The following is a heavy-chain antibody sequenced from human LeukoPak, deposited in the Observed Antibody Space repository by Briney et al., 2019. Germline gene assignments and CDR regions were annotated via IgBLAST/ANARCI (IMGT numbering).Heavy chain of an antibody. CDR1: GGSISSYY. CDR3: ARHKEGAIDY. J-gene: IGHJ4*02. CDR2: IYYSGST. Sequence: SETLSLTCTVSGGSISSYYWSWIRQPPGKGLEWIGYIYYSGSTNYNPSLKSRVTISVDTFKNQFSLKLSSVTAADTAVYYCARHKEGAIDYWGQGTLVTVSS. V-gene: IGHV4-59*08. D-gene: IGHD1-26*01.